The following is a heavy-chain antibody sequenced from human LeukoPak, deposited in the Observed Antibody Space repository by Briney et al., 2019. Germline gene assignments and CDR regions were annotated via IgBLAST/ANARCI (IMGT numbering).Heavy chain of an antibody. CDR3: ARDNSVGDNAWWFDP. J-gene: IGHJ5*02. CDR2: IIPIFGTA. CDR1: GGTFSSYA. V-gene: IGHV1-69*05. Sequence: ASVKVSCKASGGTFSSYAISWVRQAPGQGLEWMGGIIPIFGTASYAQKFQGRVIMTRDMSTSTDYMELSSLRSEDTAVYYCARDNSVGDNAWWFDPWGQGTLVTVSS. D-gene: IGHD1-26*01.